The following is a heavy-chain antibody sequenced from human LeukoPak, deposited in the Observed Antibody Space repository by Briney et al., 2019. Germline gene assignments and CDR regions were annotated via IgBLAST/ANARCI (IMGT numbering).Heavy chain of an antibody. D-gene: IGHD1-26*01. CDR1: GFTFSNYW. V-gene: IGHV3-7*01. J-gene: IGHJ5*02. CDR2: INQDGGVK. CDR3: ASLGGAGSYYQVDP. Sequence: GGSLRLSCVASGFTFSNYWMTWVRQAPGKGLEWVANINQDGGVKKYVDSVKGRFTVSRDNAKNSLYLQLNSLRVEDTAVYYCASLGGAGSYYQVDPWGQGTLVTVSS.